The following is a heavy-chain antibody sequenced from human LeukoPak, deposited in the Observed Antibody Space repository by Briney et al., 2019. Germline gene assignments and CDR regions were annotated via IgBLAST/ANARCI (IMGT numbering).Heavy chain of an antibody. Sequence: KPSETLSLTCSVSGASINRYFWNWIRQTPEKRLDWIGYVSHTGATTSNPTLKSRVSITIDTSKSQISLTMTSVTAADSALYYCARDRRGSFYTFDLWGPGTIVSVS. V-gene: IGHV4-59*01. D-gene: IGHD1-26*01. CDR3: ARDRRGSFYTFDL. CDR2: VSHTGAT. J-gene: IGHJ3*01. CDR1: GASINRYF.